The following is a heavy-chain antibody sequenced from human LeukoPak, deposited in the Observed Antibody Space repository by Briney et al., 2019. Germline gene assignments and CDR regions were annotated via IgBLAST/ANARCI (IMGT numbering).Heavy chain of an antibody. Sequence: SETLSLTCTVSGGSISSSSYYWGWIRQPPGKGLEWIGSIYYSGSTYYNPSLKSRVTISVDTSKNQFSLKLSSVTAADTAVYYCARDSIGVLYYGSGSFMFDYWGQGTLVTVSS. D-gene: IGHD3-10*01. J-gene: IGHJ4*02. V-gene: IGHV4-39*02. CDR2: IYYSGST. CDR1: GGSISSSSYY. CDR3: ARDSIGVLYYGSGSFMFDY.